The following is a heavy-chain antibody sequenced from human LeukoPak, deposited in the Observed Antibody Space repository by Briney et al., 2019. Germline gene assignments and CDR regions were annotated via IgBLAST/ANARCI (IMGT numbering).Heavy chain of an antibody. CDR2: ILYSGST. CDR3: ARAGHKSWLQLPFDF. V-gene: IGHV4-59*01. J-gene: IGHJ4*02. CDR1: GGSIGTYY. D-gene: IGHD5-24*01. Sequence: SETLSLTCTVSGGSIGTYYWSWIRQPPGEGLEWIGYILYSGSTNYNPSLKSRVTISVDTSKNQFSLQLTSVTAADTAVYYCARAGHKSWLQLPFDFWGQGTLVTVSS.